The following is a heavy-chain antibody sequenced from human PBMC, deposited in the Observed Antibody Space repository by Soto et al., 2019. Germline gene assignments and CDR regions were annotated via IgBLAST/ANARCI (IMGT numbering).Heavy chain of an antibody. CDR3: AKDLKREASNYGPPFDY. CDR1: GFTFSSYA. D-gene: IGHD4-4*01. Sequence: EVQLLESGGGLVQPGGSLRLSCAASGFTFSSYAMSWVRQAPGKGLEWVSAFSGSGGSTYYADSVKGRFTISRDNSKNTLYLQMNSLRAEDTAVYYCAKDLKREASNYGPPFDYWGQGTLVTVSS. CDR2: FSGSGGST. J-gene: IGHJ4*02. V-gene: IGHV3-23*01.